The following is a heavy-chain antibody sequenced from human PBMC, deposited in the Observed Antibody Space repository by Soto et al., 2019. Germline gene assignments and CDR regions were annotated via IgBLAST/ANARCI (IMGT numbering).Heavy chain of an antibody. J-gene: IGHJ6*02. D-gene: IGHD3-10*01. CDR2: ISAYNGNT. V-gene: IGHV1-18*01. CDR1: GYTFTSYG. Sequence: ASVKVSCKASGYTFTSYGISWVRQAPGQGLEWMGWISAYNGNTNYAQKLQGRVTMTTDTSTSTAYMELRSLRSDDTAVYYCARVVLLWFGSSQGGMDVWGQGTTVTVSS. CDR3: ARVVLLWFGSSQGGMDV.